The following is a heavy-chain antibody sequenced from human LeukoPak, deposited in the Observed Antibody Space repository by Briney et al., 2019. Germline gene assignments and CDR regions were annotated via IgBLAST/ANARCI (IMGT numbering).Heavy chain of an antibody. CDR1: GYSFTSYG. V-gene: IGHV1-18*04. CDR2: NSTDNGNT. CDR3: ARAYSYGYGPLDY. J-gene: IGHJ4*02. Sequence: ASVKVSCKSSGYSFTSYGINWVRQAPGQGLEWMGWNSTDNGNTDYAQNLQGRVTMTTDTSTSTAYMEVRSLRSDDTAVYYCARAYSYGYGPLDYWGQGTLVTVSS. D-gene: IGHD5-18*01.